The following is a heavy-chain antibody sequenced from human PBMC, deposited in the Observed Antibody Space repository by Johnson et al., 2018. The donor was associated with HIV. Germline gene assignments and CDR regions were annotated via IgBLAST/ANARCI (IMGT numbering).Heavy chain of an antibody. CDR2: IYNDGNT. D-gene: IGHD2-15*01. V-gene: IGHV3-66*02. CDR1: GFMFSDYY. J-gene: IGHJ3*02. Sequence: VQLVESGGGLVKPGGSLRLSCAASGFMFSDYYMSWIRQAPGKGLEWVSVIYNDGNTYYADSVKGRFTISRDNSKNTLYLQMNSLRAEDTAVYYCAKDRTGGSCYSVWQKNYAFDIWGQGTMVTVSS. CDR3: AKDRTGGSCYSVWQKNYAFDI.